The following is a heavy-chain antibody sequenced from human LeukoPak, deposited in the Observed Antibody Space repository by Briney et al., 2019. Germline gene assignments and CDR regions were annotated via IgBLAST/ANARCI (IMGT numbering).Heavy chain of an antibody. J-gene: IGHJ4*02. D-gene: IGHD1-26*01. CDR3: ARELRYYRYFDY. Sequence: GRSLRLSCAASGFTFSSYGMHWVRQAPGKGLEWVAVISYDGSNKYYADSVKGRFTISRDNSKNTLYLQMNSLRGEDTAVYYCARELRYYRYFDYWGQGTLVTVSS. V-gene: IGHV3-30*03. CDR2: ISYDGSNK. CDR1: GFTFSSYG.